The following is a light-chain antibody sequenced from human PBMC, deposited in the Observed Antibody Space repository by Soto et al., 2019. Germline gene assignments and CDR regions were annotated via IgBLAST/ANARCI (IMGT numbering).Light chain of an antibody. CDR3: CSSAGSYEV. V-gene: IGLV2-11*01. Sequence: QSALTQPRSVSGSPGQSVTISCTGPSSDVGYYNYVSCYQQHPGKVPKLMIYDVSKRPSGVPDRFSGSKSGNTASLTISGLQAEDEADYYCCSSAGSYEVFGGGTKVTVL. CDR2: DVS. J-gene: IGLJ2*01. CDR1: SSDVGYYNY.